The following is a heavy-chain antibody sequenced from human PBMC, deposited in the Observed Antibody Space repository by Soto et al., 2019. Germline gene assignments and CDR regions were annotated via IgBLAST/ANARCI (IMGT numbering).Heavy chain of an antibody. CDR2: IYHSGST. Sequence: SETLSLTCAVSGGSISSSNWWSWVRQPPGKGLEWIGEIYHSGSTNYNPSLKSRVTISVDKSKNQFSLKLSSVTAADTAVYYCARDVGYSSSLSLCYWGQGTLVTVSS. J-gene: IGHJ4*02. CDR3: ARDVGYSSSLSLCY. V-gene: IGHV4-4*02. CDR1: GGSISSSNW. D-gene: IGHD6-13*01.